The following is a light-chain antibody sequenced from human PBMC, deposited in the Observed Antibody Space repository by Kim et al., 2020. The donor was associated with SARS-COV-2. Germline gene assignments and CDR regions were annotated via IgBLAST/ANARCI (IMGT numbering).Light chain of an antibody. Sequence: GHRVTISCSGSTSNIGSNYVYWYQQLPGTAPKLLIYRNNQRPSGVPDRFSGSKSGTSASLAISGLRSEDEADYYCAAWDDSLSGRVFGGGTQLTVL. CDR3: AAWDDSLSGRV. J-gene: IGLJ3*02. V-gene: IGLV1-47*01. CDR1: TSNIGSNY. CDR2: RNN.